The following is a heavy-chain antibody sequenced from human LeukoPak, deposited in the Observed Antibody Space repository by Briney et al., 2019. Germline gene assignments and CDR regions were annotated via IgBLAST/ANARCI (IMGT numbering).Heavy chain of an antibody. CDR3: ARLGSGWADAFDI. D-gene: IGHD6-19*01. J-gene: IGHJ3*02. CDR2: IKQDGSEK. Sequence: GGSLRLSCAASGFTFSSYWMSWVRQAPGKGLEWVANIKQDGSEKYYVDSVKGRFTISRDNAKNSLYLQMNSRRAEDTAVYYCARLGSGWADAFDIWGQGTMVTVSS. CDR1: GFTFSSYW. V-gene: IGHV3-7*01.